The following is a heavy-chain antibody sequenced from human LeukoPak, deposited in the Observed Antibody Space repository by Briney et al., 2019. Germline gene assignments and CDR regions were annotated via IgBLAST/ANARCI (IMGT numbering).Heavy chain of an antibody. CDR3: ARAGVHTIFGNNYFDY. D-gene: IGHD3-3*01. CDR2: FYTSGNT. J-gene: IGHJ4*02. CDR1: GGSISSGSYY. Sequence: SETLSLTCTVSGGSISSGSYYWSWIRQPAGKGLEWIGRFYTSGNTNYNPSLKSRVTISIDTSKNQFSLKLGSVTAADTAVYYCARAGVHTIFGNNYFDYWGQGTLVTVSS. V-gene: IGHV4-61*02.